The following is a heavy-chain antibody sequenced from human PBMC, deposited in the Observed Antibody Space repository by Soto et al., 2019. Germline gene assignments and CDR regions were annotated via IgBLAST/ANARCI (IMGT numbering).Heavy chain of an antibody. D-gene: IGHD6-19*01. CDR1: GFTFSSYE. CDR2: ISSSGSTI. CDR3: ARDSSGWTYYYYYYGTDV. Sequence: RGSLRLSCAASGFTFSSYEMNWVRQAPGKGLEWVSYISSSGSTIYCADSVKGRFTISRDNAKNSLYLQMNSLRAEDTAVYYCARDSSGWTYYYYYYGTDVWGQGTTVTVSS. J-gene: IGHJ6*02. V-gene: IGHV3-48*03.